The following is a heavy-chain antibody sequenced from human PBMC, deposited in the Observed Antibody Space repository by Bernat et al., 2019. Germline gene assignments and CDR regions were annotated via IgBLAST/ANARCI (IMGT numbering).Heavy chain of an antibody. J-gene: IGHJ5*02. CDR1: GFTFSSYA. CDR3: AKDGDKLRFDP. V-gene: IGHV3-23*01. Sequence: EVQLLESGGGLVQPGGSLRLSCAASGFTFSSYAMSWVRQAPGKGLEWVAAISGSGGSTYYADSVKGRFTISRDNSKNTLFLQMNSLRAEDTAVFYCAKDGDKLRFDPWGEGTLVTVSS. D-gene: IGHD1-7*01. CDR2: ISGSGGST.